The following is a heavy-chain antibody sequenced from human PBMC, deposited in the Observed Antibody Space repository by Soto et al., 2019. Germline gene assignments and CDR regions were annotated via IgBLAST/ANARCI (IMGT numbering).Heavy chain of an antibody. Sequence: GGSLRLSCAASGFTFSSYSMNWVRQAPGKGLEWVSYISSSSSTIYYADSVKGRFTISRDNAKNSLYLQMNSLRDEDTAVYYCAGSYVRGVIIDYYYYGMDVWGQGTTVTVSS. CDR2: ISSSSSTI. V-gene: IGHV3-48*02. CDR3: AGSYVRGVIIDYYYYGMDV. J-gene: IGHJ6*02. D-gene: IGHD3-10*02. CDR1: GFTFSSYS.